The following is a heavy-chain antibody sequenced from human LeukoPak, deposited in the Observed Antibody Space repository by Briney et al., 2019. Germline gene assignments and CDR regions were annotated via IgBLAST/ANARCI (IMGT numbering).Heavy chain of an antibody. Sequence: GGSLRLSCGASGFTFSGYWMFWVRQAPGKGLVWVSRINSDGSSTSYADSVKGRFTISRDNAKNTLYLQMNSLRAEDTAVYYCARAEDSSSDGMDVWGKGTTVTVSS. J-gene: IGHJ6*04. CDR2: INSDGSST. D-gene: IGHD6-6*01. CDR1: GFTFSGYW. CDR3: ARAEDSSSDGMDV. V-gene: IGHV3-74*01.